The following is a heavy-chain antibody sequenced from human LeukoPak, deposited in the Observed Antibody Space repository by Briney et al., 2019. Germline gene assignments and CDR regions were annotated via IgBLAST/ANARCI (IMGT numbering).Heavy chain of an antibody. V-gene: IGHV3-23*01. Sequence: PGGSLRLSCAASGFTFSSYAMSWVRQAPGKGLEWVSAISGSGGSTYYADSVKGRFTISRDNSKNTLYLQMNSLRAEDTAVYYCAKYYYGSGSPWIAAFDIWGQGTMVTVSS. D-gene: IGHD3-10*01. CDR1: GFTFSSYA. CDR3: AKYYYGSGSPWIAAFDI. J-gene: IGHJ3*02. CDR2: ISGSGGST.